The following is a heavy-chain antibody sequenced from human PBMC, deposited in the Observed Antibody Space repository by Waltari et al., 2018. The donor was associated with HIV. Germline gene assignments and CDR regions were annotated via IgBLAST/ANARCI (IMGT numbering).Heavy chain of an antibody. D-gene: IGHD3-16*01. CDR3: TSGYAATLFDY. Sequence: EVQFVESGGGLVQPGGSLRLSCAASGFTFSSYSMNWVRQVPGKGMEWSSYISSSSGVIYYAGYVKGRFTISRDNAKKSLFLQMNSLRDEDTAVYYCTSGYAATLFDYWGQGTLVTVSS. V-gene: IGHV3-48*02. CDR1: GFTFSSYS. J-gene: IGHJ4*02. CDR2: ISSSSGVI.